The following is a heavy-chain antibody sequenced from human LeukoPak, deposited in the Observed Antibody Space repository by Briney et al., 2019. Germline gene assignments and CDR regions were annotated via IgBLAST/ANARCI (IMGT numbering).Heavy chain of an antibody. CDR2: ISSSSSSV. J-gene: IGHJ4*02. CDR1: GFSFSDFY. V-gene: IGHV3-11*04. CDR3: ARPPYNSGWYYFDY. Sequence: GGSLRLSCVASGFSFSDFYMSRIRQAPGKGLEWVSYISSSSSSVYYADSVKGRFTISRDNAKNSLYLQMNSLRAEDTAVYYCARPPYNSGWYYFDYWGQGTLVTVSS. D-gene: IGHD6-19*01.